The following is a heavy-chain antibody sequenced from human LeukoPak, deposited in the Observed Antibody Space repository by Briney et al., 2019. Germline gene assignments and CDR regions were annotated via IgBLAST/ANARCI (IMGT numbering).Heavy chain of an antibody. CDR2: TSNDGSNK. Sequence: PGRSLRLSCAASGFTFSSYAMHWVRQAPGKGLEWVAVTSNDGSNKFYADSVKGRFTISRGNAKNSLFLQMNSLRAEDTAVYYCARVGYYSDSTGYFSYYFDYWGQGTLVTVSS. CDR1: GFTFSSYA. J-gene: IGHJ4*02. D-gene: IGHD3-22*01. V-gene: IGHV3-30-3*01. CDR3: ARVGYYSDSTGYFSYYFDY.